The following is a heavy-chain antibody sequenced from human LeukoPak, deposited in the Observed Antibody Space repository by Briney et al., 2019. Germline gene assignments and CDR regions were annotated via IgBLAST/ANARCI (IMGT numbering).Heavy chain of an antibody. V-gene: IGHV1-69*06. CDR3: ARSSSFFGYFDL. Sequence: ASVKVSCKASGGTFSSYAISWVRQAPGQGLEWMGGIIPIFGTANYAQKFQGRVTITADKSTRIAYMELSSLRSEDTAVHYCARSSSFFGYFDLWGRGTLVTVSS. CDR2: IIPIFGTA. J-gene: IGHJ2*01. D-gene: IGHD6-13*01. CDR1: GGTFSSYA.